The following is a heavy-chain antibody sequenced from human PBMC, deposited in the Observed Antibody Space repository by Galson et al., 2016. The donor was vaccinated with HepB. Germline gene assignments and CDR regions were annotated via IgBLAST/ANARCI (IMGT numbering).Heavy chain of an antibody. CDR2: ISSSSSYK. V-gene: IGHV3-21*05. Sequence: SLRLSCAASGFTFSSYSMNWVRQAPGKGLEWVSYISSSSSYKNYADPVKGRFTISRDNAKTSLYLKMNSLRAEDTAVYYCAGDNTGSHGSGFDYWGQGTLVTVSS. CDR3: AGDNTGSHGSGFDY. J-gene: IGHJ4*02. D-gene: IGHD2-15*01. CDR1: GFTFSSYS.